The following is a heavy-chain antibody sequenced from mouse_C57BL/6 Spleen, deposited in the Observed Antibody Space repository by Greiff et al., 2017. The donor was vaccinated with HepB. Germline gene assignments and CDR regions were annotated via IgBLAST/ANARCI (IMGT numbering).Heavy chain of an antibody. J-gene: IGHJ4*01. CDR1: GYAFSSSW. CDR2: IYPGDGDT. Sequence: QVQLQHSGPELVKPGASVKISCKASGYAFSSSWMNWVKQRPGKGLEWIGRIYPGDGDTNYNGKFKGKATLTADKSSSTAYMQLSSLTSEDSAVYFCATYYSNVYYAMDYWGQGTSVTVSS. D-gene: IGHD2-5*01. CDR3: ATYYSNVYYAMDY. V-gene: IGHV1-82*01.